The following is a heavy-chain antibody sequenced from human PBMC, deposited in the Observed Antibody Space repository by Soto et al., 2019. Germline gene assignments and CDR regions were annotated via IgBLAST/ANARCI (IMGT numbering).Heavy chain of an antibody. D-gene: IGHD6-13*01. Sequence: QLQLQESGPGLVKPSETLSLTCTVSGGSISSSSYYWGWIRQPPGKGLGWIGSIYYSGSTYYNPSLKSRVTISVDTSKNQFSLKLSSVTAADTAVYYCARHTVAAGPSGSWGQGTLVTVSS. V-gene: IGHV4-39*01. J-gene: IGHJ4*02. CDR1: GGSISSSSYY. CDR3: ARHTVAAGPSGS. CDR2: IYYSGST.